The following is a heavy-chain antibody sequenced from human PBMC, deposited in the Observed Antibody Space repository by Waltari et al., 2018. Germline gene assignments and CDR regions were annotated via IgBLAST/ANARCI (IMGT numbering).Heavy chain of an antibody. CDR2: ISWNSGSI. CDR1: GFTFDDYA. J-gene: IGHJ4*02. D-gene: IGHD3-22*01. CDR3: AKGDYYYDSSGYFY. V-gene: IGHV3-9*01. Sequence: EVQLVESGGGLVQPGRSLRLSCAASGFTFDDYAMHWVRQAPGKGLEWVSGISWNSGSIGYSDSVKGRFTISRDNAKNSLYLQMNSLRAEDTALYYCAKGDYYYDSSGYFYWGQGTLVTVSS.